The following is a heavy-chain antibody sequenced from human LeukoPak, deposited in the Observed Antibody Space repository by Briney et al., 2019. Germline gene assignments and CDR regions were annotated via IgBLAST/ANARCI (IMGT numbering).Heavy chain of an antibody. CDR1: GFTFSSYA. CDR2: ISSSGSTI. CDR3: ARGGRPEQWLVESYHFDY. V-gene: IGHV3-11*04. Sequence: PGGSLRLSCAASGFTFSSYAMSWIRQAPGKGLEWVSYISSSGSTIYYADSVKGRFTISRDNAKNSLYLQMNSLRAEDTAVYYCARGGRPEQWLVESYHFDYWGQGTLVTVSS. J-gene: IGHJ4*02. D-gene: IGHD6-19*01.